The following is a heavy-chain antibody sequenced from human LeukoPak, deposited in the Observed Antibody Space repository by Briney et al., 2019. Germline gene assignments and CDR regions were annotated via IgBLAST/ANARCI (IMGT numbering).Heavy chain of an antibody. CDR3: AKVCSSGCHGEFDY. V-gene: IGHV3-23*01. CDR2: ISGSGGST. D-gene: IGHD6-19*01. J-gene: IGHJ4*02. CDR1: GFTFSSYA. Sequence: PGGSLRLSCSASGFTFSSYAMSWVRPAPGKGREWVSAISGSGGSTYYAGCVKGRFTISRDNSKNTLYLQMNSLRAEDTAVYYCAKVCSSGCHGEFDYWGQGTLVTVSS.